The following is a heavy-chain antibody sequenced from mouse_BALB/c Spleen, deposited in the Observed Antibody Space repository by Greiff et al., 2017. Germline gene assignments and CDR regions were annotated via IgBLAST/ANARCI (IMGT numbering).Heavy chain of an antibody. CDR2: IYPGDGST. V-gene: IGHV1S56*01. CDR3: ARPYGNPGAMDY. D-gene: IGHD2-1*01. CDR1: GYTFTSYY. J-gene: IGHJ4*01. Sequence: QVQLKESGPELVKPGASVKMSCKASGYTFTSYYIHWVKQRPGQGLEWIGWIYPGDGSTKYNEKFKGKTTLTADKSSSTAYMLLSSLTSEDSAIYFCARPYGNPGAMDYWGQGTSVTVSS.